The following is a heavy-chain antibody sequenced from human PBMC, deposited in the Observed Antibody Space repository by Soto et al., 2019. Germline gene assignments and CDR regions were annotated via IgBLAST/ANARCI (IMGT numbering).Heavy chain of an antibody. CDR3: ARDNRYCSSTSCPEECWFDP. CDR2: ISSSSSYI. CDR1: GFTFSSYS. V-gene: IGHV3-21*01. Sequence: EVQLVESGGGLVKPGGSLRLSCAASGFTFSSYSMNWVRQAPGKGLEWVSSISSSSSYIYYADSVKGRFTISRDNAKNSLYLQMNSLRAEDTAVYYCARDNRYCSSTSCPEECWFDPWGQGTLVTVSS. J-gene: IGHJ5*02. D-gene: IGHD2-2*01.